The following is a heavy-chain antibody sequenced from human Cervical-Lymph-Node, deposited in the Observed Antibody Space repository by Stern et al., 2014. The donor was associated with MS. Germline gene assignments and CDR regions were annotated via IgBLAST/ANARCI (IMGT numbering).Heavy chain of an antibody. V-gene: IGHV4-28*01. D-gene: IGHD1-1*01. CDR3: ARTINTSGTDFDI. J-gene: IGHJ3*02. CDR2: IFYHGST. CDR1: GYSISTNHW. Sequence: QVQLQESGPGLVKPSDTLSLTCAVSGYSISTNHWWGWIRQPPGKGLEWIGYIFYHGSTYYNPSLKRRVTMSVDPSDNQFSLKLTSVTAADTAVYYCARTINTSGTDFDIWGQGTMVTVSS.